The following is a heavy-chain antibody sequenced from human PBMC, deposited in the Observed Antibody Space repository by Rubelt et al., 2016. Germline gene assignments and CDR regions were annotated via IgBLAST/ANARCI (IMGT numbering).Heavy chain of an antibody. CDR1: GGSFSGYY. V-gene: IGHV4-34*01. Sequence: QVQLQQWGAGLLKPSETLSLTCAVYGGSFSGYYWSWIRQPPGKGLEWIGEINHRGSTNYNPSLKSRVTISVDTSKNRFSRKLSSVTAADTAVYYCARVSGWYRAPGQDFDYWGQGTLVTVSS. D-gene: IGHD6-19*01. CDR3: ARVSGWYRAPGQDFDY. J-gene: IGHJ4*02. CDR2: INHRGST.